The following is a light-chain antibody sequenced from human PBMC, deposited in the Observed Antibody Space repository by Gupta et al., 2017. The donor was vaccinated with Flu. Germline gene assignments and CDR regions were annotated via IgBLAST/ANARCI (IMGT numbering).Light chain of an antibody. Sequence: DIQMTQSPSSLSASVGDRVTITCRTSQGVNSYLAWYQQKPGKVPKLLIYAASTLQSGVPSRFSCSGYGTEFTLTISIRQPEDVAIYYCQNYNYALIFTFGPGTRVDLK. CDR3: QNYNYALIFT. CDR1: QGVNSY. CDR2: AAS. J-gene: IGKJ3*01. V-gene: IGKV1-27*01.